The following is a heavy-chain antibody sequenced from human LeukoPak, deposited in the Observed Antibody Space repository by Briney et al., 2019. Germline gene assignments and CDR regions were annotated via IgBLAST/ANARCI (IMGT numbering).Heavy chain of an antibody. CDR1: GFTFSDYY. CDR2: IDRSGSNV. CDR3: APSSISPSYYYGVDV. Sequence: PGGSLRLSCAASGFTFSDYYMTWIRQAPGKGLDWVSYIDRSGSNVFYADSVKGRFIMSRDNTRNSLYLQMHSLRAEDSAVYYCAPSSISPSYYYGVDVWGQGTTVTVSS. J-gene: IGHJ6*02. D-gene: IGHD6-13*01. V-gene: IGHV3-11*01.